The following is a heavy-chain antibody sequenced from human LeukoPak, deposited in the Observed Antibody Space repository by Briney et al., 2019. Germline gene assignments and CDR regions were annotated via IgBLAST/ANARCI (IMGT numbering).Heavy chain of an antibody. CDR2: ISSSSSYI. Sequence: KAGGSLRLSCAASGFTFSSYSMNWVRQAPGKGLEWVSSISSSSSYIYYADLVKGRFTISRDNAKNSLYLQMNSLRAEDTAVYYCAREHYFYYMDGWGKGTTVTVSS. CDR3: AREHYFYYMDG. CDR1: GFTFSSYS. J-gene: IGHJ6*03. V-gene: IGHV3-21*01.